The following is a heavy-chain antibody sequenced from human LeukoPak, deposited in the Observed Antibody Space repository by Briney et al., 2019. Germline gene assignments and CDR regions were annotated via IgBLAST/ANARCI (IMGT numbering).Heavy chain of an antibody. CDR2: IYASGST. D-gene: IGHD1-26*01. CDR1: GGSINSYY. J-gene: IGHJ5*02. Sequence: PSETLSLTCTVFGGSINSYYWSWIRQPAGKGLEWIGRIYASGSTNYNPSLKSRVTMSVDTSKSQFSLKLISVTAADTAVYYCARDPRGIVGANHNWFDPWGQGTLVTVSS. CDR3: ARDPRGIVGANHNWFDP. V-gene: IGHV4-4*07.